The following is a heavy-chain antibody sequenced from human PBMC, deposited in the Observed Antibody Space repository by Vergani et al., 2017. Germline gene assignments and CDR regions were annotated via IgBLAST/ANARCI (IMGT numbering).Heavy chain of an antibody. Sequence: QVLLVQSGAEVKKPGSSVKVSCKASGGTFSSYTISWVRQAPGQGLEWMGRIIPILGIANYAQKFQGRVTITADKSTSTAYMELSSLRSEDTAVYYCSMVRGVINAFDIWGQGTMVTVSS. D-gene: IGHD3-10*01. J-gene: IGHJ3*02. V-gene: IGHV1-69*09. CDR1: GGTFSSYT. CDR3: SMVRGVINAFDI. CDR2: IIPILGIA.